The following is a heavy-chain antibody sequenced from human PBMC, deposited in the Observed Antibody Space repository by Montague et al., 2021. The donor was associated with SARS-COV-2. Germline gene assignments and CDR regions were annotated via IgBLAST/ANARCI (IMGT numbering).Heavy chain of an antibody. Sequence: SLRLSCAASGFTFIDYYMTWIRQAPGKGLEYVSFMSFGGAHTFLEDSVQGRFTMSRDNDKNSIFLQMNSLRVEDTAVYYCARGNGDEPLDYWGQGTVVTVSS. CDR1: GFTFIDYY. CDR2: MSFGGAHT. CDR3: ARGNGDEPLDY. V-gene: IGHV3-11*01. D-gene: IGHD2-21*02. J-gene: IGHJ4*02.